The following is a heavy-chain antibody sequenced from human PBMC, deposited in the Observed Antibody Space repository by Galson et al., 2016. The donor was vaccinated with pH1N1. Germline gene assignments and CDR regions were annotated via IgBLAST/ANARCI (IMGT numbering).Heavy chain of an antibody. Sequence: SLTCTVSGYSISVGHYWAWIRQSPGKGLEWIGSIYFTGSTYYNPSLNNRVTMSVDTSKHQFSLTLTSLPAADTAVYYCARRGYTYGEDAFDLWGQGTMVTVS. D-gene: IGHD5-18*01. CDR1: GYSISVGHY. CDR2: IYFTGST. CDR3: ARRGYTYGEDAFDL. J-gene: IGHJ3*01. V-gene: IGHV4-38-2*02.